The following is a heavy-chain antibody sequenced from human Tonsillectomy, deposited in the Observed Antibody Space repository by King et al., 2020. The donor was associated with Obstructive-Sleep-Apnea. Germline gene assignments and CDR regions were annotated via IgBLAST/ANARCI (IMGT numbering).Heavy chain of an antibody. CDR3: AKSCYYGSGSYEAFRTTQIYYFDY. D-gene: IGHD3-10*01. Sequence: VQLVESGGGLVQPGGSLRLSCAASGFTFSSYAMSWVRQAPGKGLEWVSAISGSGGSTYYADSVKGRLTISRDNSKNTLYLQMNSLRAEDTAVYYCAKSCYYGSGSYEAFRTTQIYYFDYWGQGTLVTVSS. CDR1: GFTFSSYA. J-gene: IGHJ4*02. CDR2: ISGSGGST. V-gene: IGHV3-23*04.